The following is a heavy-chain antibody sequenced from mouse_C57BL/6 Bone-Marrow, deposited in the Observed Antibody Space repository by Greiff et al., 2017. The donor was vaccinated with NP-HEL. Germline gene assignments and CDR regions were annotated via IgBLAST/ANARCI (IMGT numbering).Heavy chain of an antibody. CDR2: ICNGGGRP. CDR3: ARPLSQAWFAY. J-gene: IGHJ3*01. CDR1: GFTFSDYY. Sequence: EVKLVESGGGLVQPGGSLKLSCAASGFTFSDYYMYWVRQTPEKRLEWVAYICNGGGRPYYPDTVKGRFTISRDNAKNTLYLQMSRLKTEDTAMYYSARPLSQAWFAYWGQGTLVTVSA. V-gene: IGHV5-12*01.